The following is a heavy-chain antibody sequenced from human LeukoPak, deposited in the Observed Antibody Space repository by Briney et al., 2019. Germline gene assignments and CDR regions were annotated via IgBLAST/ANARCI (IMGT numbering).Heavy chain of an antibody. CDR1: GFTFSTYS. D-gene: IGHD4/OR15-4a*01. Sequence: PGGSLRLSCAASGFTFSTYSMSWVRQAPGKGLGWVSSISSDGSNTYYADSVKGRFSISRDNSKNTLYLQMNSLRAEDTAVYYCAKDRPCTWCSPSDFWGQGTLVTVSS. CDR2: ISSDGSNT. CDR3: AKDRPCTWCSPSDF. J-gene: IGHJ4*02. V-gene: IGHV3-23*01.